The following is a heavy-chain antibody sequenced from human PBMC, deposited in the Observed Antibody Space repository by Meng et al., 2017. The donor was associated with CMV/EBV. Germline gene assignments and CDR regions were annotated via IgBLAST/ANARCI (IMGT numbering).Heavy chain of an antibody. CDR1: GFTFSSYA. Sequence: ETLSLTCAASGFTFSSYAMSWVRQAPGKGLEWVSAISGGGGSTYYADSVKGRFTISRDNSKNTLYLQMNSLRAEDTAVYYCAKTTAVDTRSYYYYGMDVWGQGTTVTVSS. J-gene: IGHJ6*02. CDR3: AKTTAVDTRSYYYYGMDV. CDR2: ISGGGGST. D-gene: IGHD6-13*01. V-gene: IGHV3-23*01.